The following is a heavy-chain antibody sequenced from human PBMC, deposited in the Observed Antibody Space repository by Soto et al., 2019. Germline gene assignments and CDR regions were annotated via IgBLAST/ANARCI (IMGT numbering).Heavy chain of an antibody. D-gene: IGHD3-3*01. V-gene: IGHV4-39*01. CDR1: GGSISSSSYY. CDR2: IYYSGST. Sequence: SETLSLTCTVSGGSISSSSYYWGWIRQPPGKGLEWIGSIYYSGSTYYNPSLKSRVTISVDTSKNQFSLKLSSVTAADTAVYYCASTYYDFWSGYYTGIADYYYYYYAMDVWGQGTTVT. J-gene: IGHJ6*02. CDR3: ASTYYDFWSGYYTGIADYYYYYYAMDV.